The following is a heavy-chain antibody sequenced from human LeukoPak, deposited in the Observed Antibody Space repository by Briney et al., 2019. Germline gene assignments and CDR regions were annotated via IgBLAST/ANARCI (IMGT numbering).Heavy chain of an antibody. Sequence: RASVKVSCKASGYTFTSYYMHWVRQAPGQGLEWMGLINPTGSSTAYAQKFQGRVTMTRDMSTSTDYMELSSLRSDDTAIYYCARDNSLGDNAWWFDPWGQGTLVTVSS. CDR3: ARDNSLGDNAWWFDP. CDR1: GYTFTSYY. D-gene: IGHD1-26*01. J-gene: IGHJ5*02. V-gene: IGHV1-46*01. CDR2: INPTGSST.